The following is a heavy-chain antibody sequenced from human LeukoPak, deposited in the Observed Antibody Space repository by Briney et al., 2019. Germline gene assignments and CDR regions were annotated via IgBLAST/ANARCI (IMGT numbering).Heavy chain of an antibody. Sequence: SETLSLTCTVSGDSIGSSTYYWGWIRQPPGKGPGWTGSIFYSGSTFYKPSLESRLTMSVKMSKNQFSLRLSSVTAADTAVYYCARIPCTGGSCYYFDSWGQGILVIVSS. V-gene: IGHV4-39*01. J-gene: IGHJ4*02. CDR1: GDSIGSSTYY. CDR3: ARIPCTGGSCYYFDS. CDR2: IFYSGST. D-gene: IGHD2-15*01.